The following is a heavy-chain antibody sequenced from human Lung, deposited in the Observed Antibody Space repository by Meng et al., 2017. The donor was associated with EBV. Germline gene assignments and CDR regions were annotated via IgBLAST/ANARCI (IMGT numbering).Heavy chain of an antibody. J-gene: IGHJ4*02. CDR2: INPSGGST. CDR1: GYTFTSYY. V-gene: IGHV1-46*01. Sequence: QARLRQSSAEVKKPWASMKFSCKASGYTFTSYYIHWVRQAPGQGLEWMGVINPSGGSTTYSQKFQGRLTMTRDTSTSAVYMELSSLRSEDTAIYYCARSPLDGYNYHFDYWGQGTLVTVSS. CDR3: ARSPLDGYNYHFDY. D-gene: IGHD5-24*01.